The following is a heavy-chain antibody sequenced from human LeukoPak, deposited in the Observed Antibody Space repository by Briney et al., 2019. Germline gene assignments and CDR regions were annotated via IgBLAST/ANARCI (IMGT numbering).Heavy chain of an antibody. CDR3: ARGDCSSTICYSPMDV. D-gene: IGHD2-2*01. CDR2: INHSGST. CDR1: GGSFSGYY. J-gene: IGHJ6*03. V-gene: IGHV4-34*01. Sequence: SETLSLTCAVYGGSFSGYYWSWIRQPPGKGLEWIGEINHSGSTNYNPSLRSRVTISIDTSNNQFPLKLTSVTAADTAVYYCARGDCSSTICYSPMDVWGKGTTVTVSS.